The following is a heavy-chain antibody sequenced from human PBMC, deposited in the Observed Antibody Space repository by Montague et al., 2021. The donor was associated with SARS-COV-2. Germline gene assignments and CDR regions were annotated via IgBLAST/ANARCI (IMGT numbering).Heavy chain of an antibody. J-gene: IGHJ5*02. CDR1: GGSISSSSNY. CDR3: ARLVWFGELSSENWFDP. D-gene: IGHD3-10*01. V-gene: IGHV4-39*01. CDR2: IYYSGST. Sequence: SETLSLTCTLSGGSISSSSNYWGWIRQSPGKGLEWIGSIYYSGSTYYNSSLKSRVTISVDTSKNQFSLKLNSVTAADTAVYYCARLVWFGELSSENWFDPWGQGTLVTVSS.